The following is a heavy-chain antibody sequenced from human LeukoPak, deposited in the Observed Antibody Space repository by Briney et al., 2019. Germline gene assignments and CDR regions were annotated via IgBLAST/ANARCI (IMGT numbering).Heavy chain of an antibody. CDR1: GFMSNTYS. CDR3: ASIGGFCRRGFCA. CDR2: ISGSSSSI. J-gene: IGHJ5*02. D-gene: IGHD2-15*01. Sequence: PGGSLRLSCATSGFMSNTYSVSWVRQSPGKGLEWVASISGSSSSIYYADSVKGRFTISRDNAKNSLFLQMDSLRAEDTAVYYCASIGGFCRRGFCAWGQGALVTVSS. V-gene: IGHV3-21*01.